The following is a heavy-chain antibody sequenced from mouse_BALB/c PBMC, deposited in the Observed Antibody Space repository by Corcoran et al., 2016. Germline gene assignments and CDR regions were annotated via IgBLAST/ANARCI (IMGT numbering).Heavy chain of an antibody. V-gene: IGHV1-26*01. J-gene: IGHJ1*01. Sequence: EVQLQQSGPERVKPGASVKISCKASGYSFTDYYMHWVKQSHVKSLEWIGRINPYNGATSYNQNFKDKASLTVDKSSSTAYMELHSLTSEDSAVYYCARWDWYFDVWGAGTTVTVSS. CDR3: ARWDWYFDV. CDR2: INPYNGAT. CDR1: GYSFTDYY.